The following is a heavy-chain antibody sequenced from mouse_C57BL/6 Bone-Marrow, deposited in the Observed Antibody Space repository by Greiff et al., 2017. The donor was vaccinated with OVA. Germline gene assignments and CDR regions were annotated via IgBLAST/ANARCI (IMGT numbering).Heavy chain of an antibody. J-gene: IGHJ4*01. CDR2: IDPENGDT. D-gene: IGHD2-3*01. CDR1: GFNIKDDY. CDR3: TTEDGYPYYYAMDY. Sequence: EVKLQESGAELVRPGASVKLSCTASGFNIKDDYMHWVKQRPEQGLEWIGWIDPENGDTEYASKFQGKATITADTSSNTAYLQLSSLTSEDTAVYYCTTEDGYPYYYAMDYWGQGTSVTVSS. V-gene: IGHV14-4*01.